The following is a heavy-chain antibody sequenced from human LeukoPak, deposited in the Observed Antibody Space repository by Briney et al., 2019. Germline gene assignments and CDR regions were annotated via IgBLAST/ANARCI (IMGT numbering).Heavy chain of an antibody. CDR3: AGLLAARTHNWFDP. CDR1: GGSFSGYY. V-gene: IGHV4-59*01. J-gene: IGHJ5*02. D-gene: IGHD6-6*01. Sequence: SETLSLTCAVYGGSFSGYYWSWIRQPPGKGLEWIGYIYYSGSTNYNPSLKSRVTISVDTSKNQFSLKLSSVTAADTAVYYCAGLLAARTHNWFDPWGQGTLVTVSS. CDR2: IYYSGST.